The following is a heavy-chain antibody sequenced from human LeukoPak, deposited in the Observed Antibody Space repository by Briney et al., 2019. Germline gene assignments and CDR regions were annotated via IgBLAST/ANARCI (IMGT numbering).Heavy chain of an antibody. CDR3: ASWDGYYYGSGSYYNEDY. CDR2: IYHSESA. CDR1: GGSISSSTW. V-gene: IGHV4-4*02. J-gene: IGHJ4*02. D-gene: IGHD3-10*01. Sequence: PSETLSLTCAVSGGSISSSTWWTWVRQPPGKGLEWIGEIYHSESANSNPSLKSRVTISVDKSRNQFSLKLSSVTAADTAVYYCASWDGYYYGSGSYYNEDYWGQGTLVTVSS.